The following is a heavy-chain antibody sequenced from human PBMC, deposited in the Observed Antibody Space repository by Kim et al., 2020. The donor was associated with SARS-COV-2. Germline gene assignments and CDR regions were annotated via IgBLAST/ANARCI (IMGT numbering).Heavy chain of an antibody. V-gene: IGHV3-23*01. J-gene: IGHJ4*02. Sequence: GSTYYADSVKGRFTISRDNSKNTLYLQMNSLRAEDTAVYYCANRGSYYDYWGQGTLVTVSS. CDR3: ANRGSYYDY. CDR2: GST. D-gene: IGHD3-16*01.